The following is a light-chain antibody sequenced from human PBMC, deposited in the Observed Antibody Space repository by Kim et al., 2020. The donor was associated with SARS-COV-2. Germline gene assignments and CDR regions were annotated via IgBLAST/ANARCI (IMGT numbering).Light chain of an antibody. J-gene: IGLJ1*01. CDR2: SNN. CDR1: RPNIGSNT. V-gene: IGLV1-44*01. Sequence: GQRVNIPCSGSRPNIGSNTVNWYQQLPGTDPKLLISSNNQRPSGVPDRFSGSKSGTSASLAISGRQSEDEADYYCASWDDSLNGQVFGTGTKVTVL. CDR3: ASWDDSLNGQV.